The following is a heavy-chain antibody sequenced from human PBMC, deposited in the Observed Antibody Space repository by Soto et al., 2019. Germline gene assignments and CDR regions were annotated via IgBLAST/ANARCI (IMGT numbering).Heavy chain of an antibody. D-gene: IGHD3-9*01. CDR2: INAGNGNT. J-gene: IGHJ6*02. CDR3: ARNRGRFDYDILTGYRLYDYYYGMDV. Sequence: ASVKLSCKASGYTFSSYAMHWVRQAPGHRLEWMGWINAGNGNTKYSQKFQGRVTITRDTSXSTAYMELSSLRSEDTAVYYCARNRGRFDYDILTGYRLYDYYYGMDVWGQGTRVTLSS. V-gene: IGHV1-3*01. CDR1: GYTFSSYA.